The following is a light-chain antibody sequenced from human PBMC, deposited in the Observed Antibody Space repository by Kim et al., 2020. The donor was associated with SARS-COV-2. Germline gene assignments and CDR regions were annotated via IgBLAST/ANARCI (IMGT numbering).Light chain of an antibody. Sequence: EIVLTQSPGIVSLSPGERATLSCRASQSVSNTYLAWYQQKPGQAPRLLMYGAYRRAAGIPDRFSGSGSGTDFTLTISRLEPEDFAVYYCQQYDRLPPITFGQGTRLEIK. J-gene: IGKJ5*01. CDR1: QSVSNTY. V-gene: IGKV3-20*01. CDR2: GAY. CDR3: QQYDRLPPIT.